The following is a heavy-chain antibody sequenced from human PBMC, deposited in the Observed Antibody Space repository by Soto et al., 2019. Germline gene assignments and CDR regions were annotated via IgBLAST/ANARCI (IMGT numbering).Heavy chain of an antibody. V-gene: IGHV3-23*01. D-gene: IGHD3-9*01. CDR3: ARYRSDGSAFFDS. CDR2: ITTRGART. Sequence: PGGSLRLSCAASGFTFNTYAMTWVRQTPGKGLEWVSFITTRGARTYYADPVRGRFTISTDSSRNTLYLQMNSLRPDDTAVYFSARYRSDGSAFFDSWGQGTRVTGSA. CDR1: GFTFNTYA. J-gene: IGHJ4*02.